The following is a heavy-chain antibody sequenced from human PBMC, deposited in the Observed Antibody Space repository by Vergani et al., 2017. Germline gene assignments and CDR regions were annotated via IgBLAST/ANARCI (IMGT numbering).Heavy chain of an antibody. D-gene: IGHD1-14*01. V-gene: IGHV3-33*01. J-gene: IGHJ5*02. CDR3: ARDLRLLYNRFDP. CDR2: TWYDGNNK. CDR1: GFTFNQYG. Sequence: QVQLVESGGGVVKPGRSLRLSCAASGFTFNQYGMHWVRQAPGKGLEWVAVTWYDGNNKQYADSVKGRFTISRDNSKSTMYLQMNSLRDEDTGVYYCARDLRLLYNRFDPWGQGTLVTVS.